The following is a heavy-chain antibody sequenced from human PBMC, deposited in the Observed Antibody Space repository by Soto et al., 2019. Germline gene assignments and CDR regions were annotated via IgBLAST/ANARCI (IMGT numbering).Heavy chain of an antibody. J-gene: IGHJ4*02. CDR2: IIPIFNTP. Sequence: QVQLVQSGAELKKPGSSVKVSCKSSGGSFSNSAVTWARQAPGQGLEWMGGIIPIFNTPNYAQKFQGRVAFTADDSTATAYMELTSLTSEDTAVYYCASRPRNGYNRWGQGTLVTVSS. CDR1: GGSFSNSA. D-gene: IGHD5-12*01. CDR3: ASRPRNGYNR. V-gene: IGHV1-69*01.